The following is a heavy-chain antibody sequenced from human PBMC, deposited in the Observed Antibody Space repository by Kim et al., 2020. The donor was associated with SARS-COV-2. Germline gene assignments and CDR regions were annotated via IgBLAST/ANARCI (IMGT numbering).Heavy chain of an antibody. CDR1: GFTFTGYA. CDR2: IDGSDGTT. Sequence: GGSLRLSCTTSGFTFTGYAMSWVRQAPGKGLEWVSSIDGSDGTTYYADSVKGRFTISRDNSNNTLYLQMNSLRADDTAVYYCMKGGWGWIWDHWGQGT. V-gene: IGHV3-23*01. CDR3: MKGGWGWIWDH. J-gene: IGHJ4*02. D-gene: IGHD2-2*03.